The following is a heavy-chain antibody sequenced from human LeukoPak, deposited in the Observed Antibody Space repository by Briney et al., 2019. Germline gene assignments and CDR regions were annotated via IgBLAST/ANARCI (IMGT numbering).Heavy chain of an antibody. D-gene: IGHD6-13*01. V-gene: IGHV3-53*01. Sequence: GGSLRLSCAASGFTVSSNYMSWVRQAPGKGLEWVSVIYSGGSTYYADSVKGRFTISRDNSKNTLYLQMNSLRAEDTAVYYCARGVVDSRVGFDPWGQGTLVPVSS. J-gene: IGHJ5*02. CDR2: IYSGGST. CDR1: GFTVSSNY. CDR3: ARGVVDSRVGFDP.